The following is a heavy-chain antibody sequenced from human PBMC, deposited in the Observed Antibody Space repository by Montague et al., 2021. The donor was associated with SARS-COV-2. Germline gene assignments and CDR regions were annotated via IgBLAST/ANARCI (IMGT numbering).Heavy chain of an antibody. CDR3: AVNSNYYYYYGMDV. CDR1: GYSISSGYY. D-gene: IGHD4-11*01. CDR2: IYHSGST. V-gene: IGHV4-38-2*02. J-gene: IGHJ6*02. Sequence: SETLSLTCTVSGYSISSGYYCCCSRQPPGKGLEWIGSIYHSGSTYYNPPPKSRVTILVDTSKNQFFLKLSSATAADAAAYYCAVNSNYYYYYGMDVWGQGTTVTVSS.